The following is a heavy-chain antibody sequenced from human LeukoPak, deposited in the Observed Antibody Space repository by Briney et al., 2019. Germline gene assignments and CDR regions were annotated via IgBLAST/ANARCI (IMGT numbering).Heavy chain of an antibody. CDR3: ARAGHVDTAMVSQED. Sequence: SQTLSHTCTVSGGSISSGDYYWSWIRQPPGKGLEWIGYIYYSGSTYYNPSLKSRVTISVDTSKNQFSLKLSSVTAADTAVYYCARAGHVDTAMVSQEDWGQGTLVTVSS. V-gene: IGHV4-30-4*01. CDR1: GGSISSGDYY. CDR2: IYYSGST. D-gene: IGHD5-18*01. J-gene: IGHJ4*02.